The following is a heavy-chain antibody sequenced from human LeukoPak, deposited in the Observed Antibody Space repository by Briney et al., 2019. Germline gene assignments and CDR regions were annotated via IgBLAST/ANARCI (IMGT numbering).Heavy chain of an antibody. CDR3: ARDADGYFDY. CDR2: ISYDGSNK. CDR1: GFTFSSYA. V-gene: IGHV3-30*04. Sequence: GGSLRLSCAASGFTFSSYAMHWVRQAPGKGLEWVAVISYDGSNKYYADSVKGRFTISRDNSENTLYLQMNSLRAEDTAVYYCARDADGYFDYWGQGTLVTVSS. J-gene: IGHJ4*02.